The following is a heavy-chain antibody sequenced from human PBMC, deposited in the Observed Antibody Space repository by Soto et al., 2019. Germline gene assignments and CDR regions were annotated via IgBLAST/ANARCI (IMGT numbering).Heavy chain of an antibody. J-gene: IGHJ4*02. CDR2: IYYSGST. CDR1: GGSISSSSYY. D-gene: IGHD2-15*01. Sequence: SETLSLTCTVSGGSISSSSYYWGWIRQPPGKGLEWIGSIYYSGSTYYNPSLKSRVTISVDTSKNQFSLKLSSVTAADTAVYYCARGRKPYCSGGSCYRTYYFDYWGQGTLVTVSS. CDR3: ARGRKPYCSGGSCYRTYYFDY. V-gene: IGHV4-39*01.